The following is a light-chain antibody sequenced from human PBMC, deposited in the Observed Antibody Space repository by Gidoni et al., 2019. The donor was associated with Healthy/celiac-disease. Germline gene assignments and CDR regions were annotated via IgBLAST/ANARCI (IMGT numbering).Light chain of an antibody. CDR1: QSISSY. CDR2: AAS. J-gene: IGKJ2*01. CDR3: QQSYSTPYT. V-gene: IGKV1-39*01. Sequence: IQMTQSPSSLSAYVGDRVTIPCLASQSISSYLNWYQQKPGKAPKLLIYAASSLQSGVPSRFSGSGSGTDFTLTISSLQPEDFATYYCQQSYSTPYTFGQGTKLEIK.